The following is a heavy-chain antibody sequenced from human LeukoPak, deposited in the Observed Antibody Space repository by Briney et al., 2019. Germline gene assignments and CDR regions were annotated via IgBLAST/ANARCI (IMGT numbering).Heavy chain of an antibody. CDR1: GYTFTGYY. Sequence: ASVKVSCKASGYTFTGYYMHWVRQAPGQGLEWMGWINPNNGATSYARKFQGRVTMTRDTFINTAYMELSRLESNDTALYYCARGRITVVRGVTRGRYYFDLWGRGTLVTVSS. CDR3: ARGRITVVRGVTRGRYYFDL. D-gene: IGHD3-10*01. CDR2: INPNNGAT. V-gene: IGHV1-2*02. J-gene: IGHJ2*01.